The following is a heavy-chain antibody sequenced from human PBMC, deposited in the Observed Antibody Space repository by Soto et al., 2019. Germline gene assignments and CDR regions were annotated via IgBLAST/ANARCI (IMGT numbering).Heavy chain of an antibody. Sequence: GGSLRLSCAASGFTFSDYWLGWVRQAPGMGLEWVANIKGDGSVKNFVDSVKGRFTISRDNAKNSLYLQMNSLRAEDTAVYFCARGYSSSPLFEDYFDYWGQGALVTVSS. CDR1: GFTFSDYW. CDR2: IKGDGSVK. CDR3: ARGYSSSPLFEDYFDY. V-gene: IGHV3-7*04. D-gene: IGHD6-13*01. J-gene: IGHJ4*02.